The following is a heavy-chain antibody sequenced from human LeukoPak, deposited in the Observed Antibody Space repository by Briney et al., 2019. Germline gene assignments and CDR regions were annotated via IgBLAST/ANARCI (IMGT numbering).Heavy chain of an antibody. CDR1: GFTFSSYW. CDR2: IKQDGSEK. V-gene: IGHV3-7*01. Sequence: GGSLRLSCAASGFTFSSYWMSWVRQAPGKGLEWVANIKQDGSEKYYVDSVKGRFTISRDNAKNSLYLQMNSLRAEDTAVYYCAISTVTTTGAFDYWGQGTLVTVSS. J-gene: IGHJ4*02. D-gene: IGHD4-17*01. CDR3: AISTVTTTGAFDY.